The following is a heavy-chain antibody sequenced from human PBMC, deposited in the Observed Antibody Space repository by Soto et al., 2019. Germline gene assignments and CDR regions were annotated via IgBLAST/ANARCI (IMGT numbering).Heavy chain of an antibody. V-gene: IGHV3-23*01. D-gene: IGHD6-6*01. CDR3: AKDLEYSSSLFDY. J-gene: IGHJ4*02. Sequence: PGGSLRLSCAASGFTFSSYAMSWVRQAPGKGLEWVSAISGSGGSTYYADSVKGRFTISRDNSKNMLYLQMNSLRAEDTAVYYCAKDLEYSSSLFDYWGQGTLVTVSS. CDR1: GFTFSSYA. CDR2: ISGSGGST.